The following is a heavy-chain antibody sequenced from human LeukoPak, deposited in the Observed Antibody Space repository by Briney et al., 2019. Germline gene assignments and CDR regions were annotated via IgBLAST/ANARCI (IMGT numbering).Heavy chain of an antibody. V-gene: IGHV3-21*01. D-gene: IGHD2-2*01. CDR3: ARGLGSGSTK. CDR1: GCTFSSYS. CDR2: ISSRSSYI. Sequence: GGSLRLSCAASGCTFSSYSMNWVRQAPGKGLEWVSSISSRSSYIYYADSVNGRFTIYRDNAKNSLYLQMNSLRAEDTAVYYCARGLGSGSTKWGQGTLVTVSS. J-gene: IGHJ4*02.